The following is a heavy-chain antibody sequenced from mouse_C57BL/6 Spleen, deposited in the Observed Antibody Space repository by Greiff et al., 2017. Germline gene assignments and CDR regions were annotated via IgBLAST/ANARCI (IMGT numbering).Heavy chain of an antibody. J-gene: IGHJ2*01. D-gene: IGHD1-1*01. V-gene: IGHV1-53*01. CDR1: GYTFTSYW. Sequence: VQLQQSGTELVKPGASVKLSCKASGYTFTSYWMHWVKQRPGQGLEWIGNINTSNGGTNYNEKFKSKATLTVDKSSSTAYMQLSSLSSEDSAVYYCARSRDYYGSSYYFDYWGQGTTLTVSS. CDR2: INTSNGGT. CDR3: ARSRDYYGSSYYFDY.